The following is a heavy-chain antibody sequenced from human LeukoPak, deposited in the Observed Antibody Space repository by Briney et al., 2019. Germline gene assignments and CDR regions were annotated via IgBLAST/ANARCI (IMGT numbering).Heavy chain of an antibody. CDR1: GGSISSYY. CDR2: IYYSGST. CDR3: ARDRSRYCSGGSCYGRGLDY. J-gene: IGHJ4*02. V-gene: IGHV4-59*01. Sequence: SETLSLTCTVSGGSISSYYWSWIRQPPGKGLEWIGYIYYSGSTNYNPSLKSRVTISVDTSKNQFSLKLSSVTAADTAVYYCARDRSRYCSGGSCYGRGLDYWGQGTLVTVSS. D-gene: IGHD2-15*01.